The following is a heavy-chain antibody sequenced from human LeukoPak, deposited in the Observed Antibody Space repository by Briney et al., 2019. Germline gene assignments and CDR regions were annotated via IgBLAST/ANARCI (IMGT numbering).Heavy chain of an antibody. CDR3: ARRRAYNDYAAGLYYYFMDV. CDR2: ISYTGST. D-gene: IGHD4-17*01. Sequence: PSESLSLTCSVSGGSINSYYWSWIRQPPGKGLEWIAVISYTGSTNYDPSLRSRVTISVDTSKNQVSLKLSPVTAADTAVYYCARRRAYNDYAAGLYYYFMDVWGKGTTVVVS. J-gene: IGHJ6*03. V-gene: IGHV4-59*01. CDR1: GGSINSYY.